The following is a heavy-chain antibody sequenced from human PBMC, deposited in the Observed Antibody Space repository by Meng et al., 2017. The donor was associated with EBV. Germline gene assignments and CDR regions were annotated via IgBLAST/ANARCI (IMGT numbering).Heavy chain of an antibody. Sequence: GSSFNNLGASVKVSCKASGYTFTSYVSNWVRQAPGQGLEWMGWINTNTGNPTYAQGFTGRFVFSLDTSVSTAYLQISSLKAEDTAVYYCARAEIAAAGRLDYWGQGTLVTVSS. J-gene: IGHJ4*02. CDR2: INTNTGNP. CDR1: GYTFTSYV. V-gene: IGHV7-4-1*02. D-gene: IGHD6-13*01. CDR3: ARAEIAAAGRLDY.